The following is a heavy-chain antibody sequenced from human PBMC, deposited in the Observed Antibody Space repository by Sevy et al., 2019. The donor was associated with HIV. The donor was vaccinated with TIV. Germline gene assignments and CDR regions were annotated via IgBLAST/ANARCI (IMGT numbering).Heavy chain of an antibody. V-gene: IGHV3-23*01. J-gene: IGHJ4*02. CDR1: GFTFNNYG. CDR2: ISGGGGST. D-gene: IGHD6-19*01. Sequence: GGSLRLSCAASGFTFNNYGMCWVRQAPGKGLEWVSSISGGGGSTYYGDSVKGRFTISRDNSKNTLYLQMNSLRAEDTAIYYCARRLVAGTFDYWGQGTLVTVSS. CDR3: ARRLVAGTFDY.